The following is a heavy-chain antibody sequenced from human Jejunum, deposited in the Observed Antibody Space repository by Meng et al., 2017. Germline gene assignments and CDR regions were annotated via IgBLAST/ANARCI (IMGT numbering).Heavy chain of an antibody. CDR2: IHQTGST. CDR1: SGSFTGYY. D-gene: IGHD2-21*01. CDR3: ARYLWSRGLFDS. V-gene: IGHV4-34*01. J-gene: IGHJ5*01. Sequence: VQLQQWGAGLLKPSETLSLTCTVYSGSFTGYYWSWVRQSPGKGLEWIGEIHQTGSTNYSPSLQSRVTISIDTSKNEFSLELRSVTAADTAVYYCARYLWSRGLFDSWGQGTLVTVSS.